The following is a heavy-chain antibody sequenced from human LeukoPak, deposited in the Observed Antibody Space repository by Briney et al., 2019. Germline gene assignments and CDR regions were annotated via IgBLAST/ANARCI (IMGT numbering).Heavy chain of an antibody. V-gene: IGHV4-59*01. CDR2: IYYSGST. J-gene: IGHJ4*02. CDR1: GGSISSYY. CDR3: ARVRHARLGYCSGGSCYLYFDY. Sequence: PSETLSLTCTVSGGSISSYYWSWIRQPPGKGLEWIGYIYYSGSTNYNPSLKSRVTISVDTSKNQFSLKLSSVTAADTAVYYCARVRHARLGYCSGGSCYLYFDYWGQGTLVTVSS. D-gene: IGHD2-15*01.